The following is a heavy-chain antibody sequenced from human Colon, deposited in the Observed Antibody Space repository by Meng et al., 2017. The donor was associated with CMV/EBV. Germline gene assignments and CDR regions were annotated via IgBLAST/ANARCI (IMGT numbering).Heavy chain of an antibody. D-gene: IGHD3-10*01. V-gene: IGHV4-4*07. J-gene: IGHJ4*02. CDR3: ARDSNLSGFAY. CDR2: GYSRANT. Sequence: GPELVSTSYTFSLTSDVLGVAIISYYRGWVLQPAGKLLWWIGRGYSRANTSYKPSLKSRVTMSMVTSKNQLSLNITAATASETAVYYCARDSNLSGFAYWGQGTLVTVSS. CDR1: GVAIISYY.